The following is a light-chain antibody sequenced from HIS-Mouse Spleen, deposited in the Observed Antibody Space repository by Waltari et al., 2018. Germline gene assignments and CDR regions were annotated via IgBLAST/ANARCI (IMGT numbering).Light chain of an antibody. CDR1: NLGSKS. Sequence: SYVLTQPPSVSVAPGKTARITCGGTNLGSKSVHWYQQKPGQAHVLVLDDDSDRPSGIPERFSGSNSGNTATLTISRVEAGDEADYYCQVWDSSSDHVVFGGGTKLTVL. CDR2: DDS. V-gene: IGLV3-21*03. CDR3: QVWDSSSDHVV. J-gene: IGLJ2*01.